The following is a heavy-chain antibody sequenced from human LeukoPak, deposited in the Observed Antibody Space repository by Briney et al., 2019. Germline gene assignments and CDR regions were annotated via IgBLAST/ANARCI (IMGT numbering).Heavy chain of an antibody. J-gene: IGHJ4*02. CDR1: GDSISNYY. V-gene: IGHV4-4*09. CDR3: ARSYYDFLTGFYADY. Sequence: SETLSLTCSVSGDSISNYYWSWIRQPPGEGLEWIGYISTSGTTSYNPSLKSRVTISVDTSTNQFSLRLNSVTAADTAMYYCARSYYDFLTGFYADYWGQGTLVTVSS. CDR2: ISTSGTT. D-gene: IGHD3/OR15-3a*01.